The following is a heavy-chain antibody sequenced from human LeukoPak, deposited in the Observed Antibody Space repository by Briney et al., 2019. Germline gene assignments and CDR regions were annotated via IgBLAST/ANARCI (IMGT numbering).Heavy chain of an antibody. J-gene: IGHJ4*02. CDR1: GYTFTGYY. CDR3: ARDTGYSSAWNEFDY. CDR2: INPNSGGT. V-gene: IGHV1-2*02. Sequence: ASVKVSCEASGYTFTGYYMHWVRQAPGQGLEWMGWINPNSGGTNYAQKFQGRVTMTRDTSISTAYMELSRLRSDDTAVYYCARDTGYSSAWNEFDYWGQGTLVTVSS. D-gene: IGHD6-25*01.